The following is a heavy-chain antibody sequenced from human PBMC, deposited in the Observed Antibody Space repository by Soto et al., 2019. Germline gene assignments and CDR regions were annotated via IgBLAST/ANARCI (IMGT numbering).Heavy chain of an antibody. V-gene: IGHV4-31*03. Sequence: QVQLQESGPGLVKPSQTLSLTCTVSGGSISSGGYYWSWIRQHPGXGLEWIGYIYYSGSTYYNPSLKSRVTIPVDTSKNQFSLKLSSVXAXVXXXXXXXXXXXXXXXXXXXXXAXXXSDAFDIWGQGTMVTVSS. J-gene: IGHJ3*02. CDR2: IYYSGST. CDR3: XXXXXXXXXXXXXXXAXXXSDAFDI. CDR1: GGSISSGGYY.